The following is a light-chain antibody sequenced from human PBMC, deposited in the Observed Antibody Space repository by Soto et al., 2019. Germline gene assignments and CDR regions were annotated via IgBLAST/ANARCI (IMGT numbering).Light chain of an antibody. V-gene: IGKV3-20*01. Sequence: DIVLTKSPGTLSWSPWERATLSCRASQSVRSHYLARFQQNPGQPPKVLIYRALTRATGIPDRFSGSVSVTDFTLPISSLEPEDFAVYYCQQYGNSPITLGQGTRLEI. CDR3: QQYGNSPIT. J-gene: IGKJ5*01. CDR2: RAL. CDR1: QSVRSHY.